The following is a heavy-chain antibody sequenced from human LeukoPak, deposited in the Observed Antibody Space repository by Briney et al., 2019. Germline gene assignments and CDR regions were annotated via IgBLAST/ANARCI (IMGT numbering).Heavy chain of an antibody. J-gene: IGHJ4*02. CDR3: CGWYYYDHDRRNDY. V-gene: IGHV3-15*01. D-gene: IGHD3-22*01. Sequence: PGGSLRLSCAASGFTFSNAWVSWVRQAPEKGLEWVGRVKTRTDGGTTDYAAPVKGRFTISRDDSKNTLYLQMNSLKTEDTAVYYCCGWYYYDHDRRNDYWGQGTLVTVSS. CDR1: GFTFSNAW. CDR2: VKTRTDGGTT.